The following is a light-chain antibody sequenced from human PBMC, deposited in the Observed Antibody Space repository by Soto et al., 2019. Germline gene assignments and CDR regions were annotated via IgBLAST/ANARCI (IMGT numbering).Light chain of an antibody. CDR2: NVN. Sequence: QSVLIQPPSVSGSPGQSVTISCTGTSSDVGSYDYVSWYQQHPGTVPKPMIYNVNTRPSGVPDRFSGSKSGNTASMTISGLXAEDEADYYCGTWDSSLSAYVFGTGTKVTVL. J-gene: IGLJ1*01. CDR1: SSDVGSYDY. V-gene: IGLV2-11*01. CDR3: GTWDSSLSAYV.